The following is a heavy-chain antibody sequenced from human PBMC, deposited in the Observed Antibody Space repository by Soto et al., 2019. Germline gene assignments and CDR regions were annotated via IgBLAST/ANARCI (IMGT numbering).Heavy chain of an antibody. Sequence: ASVKVSCKAAGYTFTSYGISWVRQAPGQGLEWMGWISAYNGNTNYAQKLQGRVTMTTDTSTSTAYMELRSLRSDDTAVYYCARELRYFDRLNWFDPWGQGTLVTVSS. V-gene: IGHV1-18*01. CDR1: GYTFTSYG. CDR2: ISAYNGNT. J-gene: IGHJ5*02. CDR3: ARELRYFDRLNWFDP. D-gene: IGHD3-9*01.